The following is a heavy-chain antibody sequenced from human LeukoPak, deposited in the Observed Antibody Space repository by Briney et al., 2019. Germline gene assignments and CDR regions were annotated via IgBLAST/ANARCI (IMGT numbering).Heavy chain of an antibody. CDR3: ARDYSSGWYYFVY. Sequence: RPGGSLRLSCSASGLPFSSYIMNWVRQAPGKGLEWVSSISSSRSYIYYADSLKDRFTISRGNVKNSVYLQMNSLRAEDTAVYYCARDYSSGWYYFVYWGQGTLVTVSS. J-gene: IGHJ4*02. CDR2: ISSSRSYI. V-gene: IGHV3-21*01. D-gene: IGHD6-19*01. CDR1: GLPFSSYI.